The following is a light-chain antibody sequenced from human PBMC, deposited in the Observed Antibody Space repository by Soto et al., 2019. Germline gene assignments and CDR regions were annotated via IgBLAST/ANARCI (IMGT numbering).Light chain of an antibody. V-gene: IGKV3-20*01. J-gene: IGKJ2*01. CDR3: QQQGT. Sequence: EIVLTQSPGTLSLSPGERATLSCRASRSLSSSYVVWYQQKPGQAPRLLIYAAYKRATGIPDRFSGSGSATEYTLTISRLEPEDFAVYYCQQQGTFGQGTKLDIK. CDR1: RSLSSSY. CDR2: AAY.